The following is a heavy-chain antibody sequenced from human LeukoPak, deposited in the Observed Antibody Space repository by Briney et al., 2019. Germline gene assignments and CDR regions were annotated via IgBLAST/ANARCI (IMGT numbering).Heavy chain of an antibody. D-gene: IGHD2-15*01. Sequence: SETLSLTCTVSGGSINSYYWSWIRQPAGKGLEWIGHIYTSGSTNYNPSLKSRVTMSVDTSKNQFSLKLSSVTAADTAVYYCARDRTAGYCSGGSCYDAFDIWGQGTMVTVSS. CDR1: GGSINSYY. V-gene: IGHV4-4*07. CDR3: ARDRTAGYCSGGSCYDAFDI. CDR2: IYTSGST. J-gene: IGHJ3*02.